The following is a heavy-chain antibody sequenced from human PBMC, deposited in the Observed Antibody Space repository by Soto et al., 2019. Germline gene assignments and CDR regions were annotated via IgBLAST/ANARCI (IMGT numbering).Heavy chain of an antibody. V-gene: IGHV4-59*01. CDR1: GGSISSYY. D-gene: IGHD3-3*01. Sequence: SSETLSLTCTVSGGSISSYYWSWIRQPPGKGLEWIGYIYYSGSTNYNPSLKSRVTISVDTSKNQFSLKLSSVTAADTAVYYCARGDYDFWSGYYSSWGQGTTVTVSS. CDR2: IYYSGST. J-gene: IGHJ6*02. CDR3: ARGDYDFWSGYYSS.